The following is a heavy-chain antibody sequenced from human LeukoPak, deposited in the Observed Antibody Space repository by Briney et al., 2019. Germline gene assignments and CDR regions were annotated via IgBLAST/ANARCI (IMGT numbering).Heavy chain of an antibody. Sequence: GGSLRLSCAASGFIFSDHYMDWVRQAPGKGLEWVGRIKSKTDGGTTDYAAPVKGRFTISRDDSKNTLYLQMNSLKTEDTAVYYCTTGGVISLIAVAGNDYWGQGTLVTVSS. CDR2: IKSKTDGGTT. CDR3: TTGGVISLIAVAGNDY. J-gene: IGHJ4*02. V-gene: IGHV3-15*07. CDR1: GFIFSDHY. D-gene: IGHD6-19*01.